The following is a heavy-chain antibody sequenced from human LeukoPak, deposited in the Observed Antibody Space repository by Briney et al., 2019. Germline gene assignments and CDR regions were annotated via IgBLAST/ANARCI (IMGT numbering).Heavy chain of an antibody. D-gene: IGHD2-2*01. CDR3: ATLGYCSSTSCLHFDY. Sequence: ASVKVSCKASGYTFTSYYIHWVRQAPGQGLEWMGIINPSGGSANYAQKFQGRVTMTRDTSISTAYMELSRLRSDDTAVYYCATLGYCSSTSCLHFDYWGQGTLVTVSS. CDR2: INPSGGSA. CDR1: GYTFTSYY. V-gene: IGHV1-46*01. J-gene: IGHJ4*02.